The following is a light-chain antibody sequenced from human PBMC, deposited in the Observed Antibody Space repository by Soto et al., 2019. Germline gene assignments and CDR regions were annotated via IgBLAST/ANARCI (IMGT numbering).Light chain of an antibody. CDR2: DAS. CDR1: QSGSSY. CDR3: QQRRYWPVT. V-gene: IGKV3-11*01. Sequence: EIMLTHATAIITMSPGERTTLSCRASQSGSSYFAWYQQKPGQAPRLLIYDASNKATGLPPRFSGSGSGTDFTLTISSLEPEDFAVYYCQQRRYWPVTFGQGTKVDIK. J-gene: IGKJ1*01.